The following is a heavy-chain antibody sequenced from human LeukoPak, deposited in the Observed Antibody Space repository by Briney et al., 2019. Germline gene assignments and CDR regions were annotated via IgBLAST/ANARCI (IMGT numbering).Heavy chain of an antibody. CDR3: ARDPGPLGY. D-gene: IGHD2-8*02. CDR2: IKQDGSEK. V-gene: IGHV3-7*01. CDR1: GFTFSSYW. Sequence: GGSLRLSCAASGFTFSSYWMSWVRQAPGKGLEWVAKSIKQDGSEKYYVDSVKGRFTISRDNAKNSLYLQMNSLRAEDTAVYYCARDPGPLGYWGQGTLVTVSS. J-gene: IGHJ4*02.